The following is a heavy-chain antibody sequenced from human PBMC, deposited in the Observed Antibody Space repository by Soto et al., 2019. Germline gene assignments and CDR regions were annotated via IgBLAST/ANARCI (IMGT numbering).Heavy chain of an antibody. D-gene: IGHD5-12*01. CDR1: GFTFSSYN. V-gene: IGHV3-21*01. CDR3: ASTRRDGYNNYCYYDGRDV. CDR2: ISSSSSYI. Sequence: EVQLVESGGGLVKPGGSLRLSCAASGFTFSSYNMNWVRQAPGKGLEWVSSISSSSSYIYYADSVKGRFTISRENAKNSLCPQTNSLRAEDTDVYYCASTRRDGYNNYCYYDGRDVWGQGTTVTVSS. J-gene: IGHJ6*02.